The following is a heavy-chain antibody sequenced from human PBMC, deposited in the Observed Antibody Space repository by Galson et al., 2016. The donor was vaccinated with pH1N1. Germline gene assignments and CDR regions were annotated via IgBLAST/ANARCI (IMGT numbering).Heavy chain of an antibody. J-gene: IGHJ6*03. Sequence: SETLSLTCSVSGGSISSYYWSYIRQPPGKGLEWIGYIYYSADYSGSTNYNPSLKSRVTISVETSKNQLSLKLRSVTAADTAVYYCAKSVAARPPYMDVWGKGTTVTVSS. V-gene: IGHV4-59*01. CDR3: AKSVAARPPYMDV. CDR1: GGSISSYY. CDR2: IYYSADYSGST. D-gene: IGHD6-6*01.